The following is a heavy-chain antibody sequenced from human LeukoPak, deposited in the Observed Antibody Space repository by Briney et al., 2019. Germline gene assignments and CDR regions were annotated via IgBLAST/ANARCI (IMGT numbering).Heavy chain of an antibody. V-gene: IGHV3-48*03. CDR2: ISSSGSTI. CDR3: ARDYGAKSEY. D-gene: IGHD4/OR15-4a*01. J-gene: IGHJ4*02. CDR1: GFTFSSYE. Sequence: GGSLRLYCAASGFTFSSYEMNWVRQAPGKGLEWVSYISSSGSTIYYADSVKGRFTISRDNAKNSLYLQMNSLRAEDTAVYYCARDYGAKSEYWGQGTLVTVSS.